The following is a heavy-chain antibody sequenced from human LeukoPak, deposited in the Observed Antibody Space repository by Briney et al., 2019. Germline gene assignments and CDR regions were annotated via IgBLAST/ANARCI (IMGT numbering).Heavy chain of an antibody. V-gene: IGHV4-39*01. J-gene: IGHJ6*04. CDR3: ARLPRWLRELRVMDV. Sequence: SETLSLTCTVSGGSISSSSYYWGRTRQPPGKGLEWIGSIYYSGSTYYNPSLKTRVTISVDTSKNQFSLKLSSVTAADTAVYYCARLPRWLRELRVMDVWGKGTTVTISS. CDR2: IYYSGST. CDR1: GGSISSSSYY. D-gene: IGHD5-24*01.